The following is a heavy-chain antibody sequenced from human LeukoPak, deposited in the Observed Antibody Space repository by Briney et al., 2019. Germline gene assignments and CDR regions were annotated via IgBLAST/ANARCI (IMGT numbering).Heavy chain of an antibody. D-gene: IGHD1-26*01. J-gene: IGHJ3*02. CDR1: GGSISSNGYY. CDR2: FYYTGST. Sequence: SETLSLTCTVSGGSISSNGYYWGWIRQPPGKGLEWIGSFYYTGSTFYSPSLKSRVTISVDTSKNQFSLKLCSVTAVDTAVYYCARRSGTYHAFDIWGQGTMVTVSS. CDR3: ARRSGTYHAFDI. V-gene: IGHV4-39*01.